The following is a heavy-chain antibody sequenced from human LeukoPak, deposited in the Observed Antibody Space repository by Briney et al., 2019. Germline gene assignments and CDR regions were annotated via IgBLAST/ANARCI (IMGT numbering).Heavy chain of an antibody. CDR3: ARDETKYYYDSSGYYYRY. V-gene: IGHV1-18*04. CDR2: ISAYNGNT. J-gene: IGHJ4*02. D-gene: IGHD3-22*01. CDR1: GYTFTSYY. Sequence: GASVKVSCKASGYTFTSYYMHWVRQAPGQGLEWMGWISAYNGNTNYAQKLQGRVTMTTDTSTSTAYMELRSLRSDDTAVYYCARDETKYYYDSSGYYYRYWGQGTLVTVSS.